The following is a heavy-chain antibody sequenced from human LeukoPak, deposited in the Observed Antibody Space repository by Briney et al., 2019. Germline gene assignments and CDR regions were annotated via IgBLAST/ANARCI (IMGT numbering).Heavy chain of an antibody. V-gene: IGHV4-59*08. J-gene: IGHJ4*02. Sequence: PSETLSLTCTVSGDSISPYYWSWIRQPPGKGLEWIGYISYRGSTDYNPSLKSRVTISVDTSKNQFSLKLSPVTAADTAMYYCARHRAGTTYDFWGQGTLVTVSS. D-gene: IGHD1-7*01. CDR2: ISYRGST. CDR3: ARHRAGTTYDF. CDR1: GDSISPYY.